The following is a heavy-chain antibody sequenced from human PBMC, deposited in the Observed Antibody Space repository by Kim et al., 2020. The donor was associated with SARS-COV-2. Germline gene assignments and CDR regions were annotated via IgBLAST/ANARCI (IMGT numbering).Heavy chain of an antibody. V-gene: IGHV4-59*08. Sequence: SETLSLTCTVSGGSISSYYWSWIRQPPGKGLEWIGYIYYSGSTNYNPSLKSRVTISVDTSKNQFSLKLSSVTAADTAVYYCARLAIGSSWYVKAFDIWGQGTIVNVS. CDR1: GGSISSYY. J-gene: IGHJ3*02. CDR2: IYYSGST. CDR3: ARLAIGSSWYVKAFDI. D-gene: IGHD6-13*01.